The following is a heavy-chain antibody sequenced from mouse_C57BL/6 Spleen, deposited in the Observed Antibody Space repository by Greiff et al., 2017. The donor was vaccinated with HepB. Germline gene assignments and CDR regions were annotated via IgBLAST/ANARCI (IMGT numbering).Heavy chain of an antibody. V-gene: IGHV1-52*01. CDR2: IDPADSET. J-gene: IGHJ2*01. D-gene: IGHD2-1*01. Sequence: QVQLQQPGAELVRPGSSVKLSCKASGYTFTSYWMHWVKQRPIQGLEWIGNIDPADSETHYNQKFKDKATLTVDKSSSTAYRQLSSLTSEDSAVYYCARSGLLWHFDYWGQGTTLTVSS. CDR3: ARSGLLWHFDY. CDR1: GYTFTSYW.